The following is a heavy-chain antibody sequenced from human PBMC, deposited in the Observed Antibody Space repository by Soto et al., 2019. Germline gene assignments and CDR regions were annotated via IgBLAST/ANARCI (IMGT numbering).Heavy chain of an antibody. Sequence: PSETLSLTCTVSGGSISSYYWSWIRQPPGKGLEWIGYIYYSGSTNYNPSLKSRVTISVDTSKNQFSLKLSSVTAADTAVYYCARVGVTMVRGVLDVWGQGTTVT. CDR3: ARVGVTMVRGVLDV. CDR1: GGSISSYY. V-gene: IGHV4-59*01. CDR2: IYYSGST. J-gene: IGHJ6*02. D-gene: IGHD3-10*01.